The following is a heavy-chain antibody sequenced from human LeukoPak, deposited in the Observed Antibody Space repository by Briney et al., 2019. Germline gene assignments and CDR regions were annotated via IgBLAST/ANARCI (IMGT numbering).Heavy chain of an antibody. J-gene: IGHJ4*02. CDR3: ARDPVPAAIGAYYFDY. V-gene: IGHV1-46*01. Sequence: ASVKVSCKASGYTFTSYYMHWVRQAPGQGLEWMGIINPSGGSTSYAQKFQGRVTMTRDMSTSTVYMELSSLRSEDTAMYYCARDPVPAAIGAYYFDYWGQGTLVTVSS. D-gene: IGHD2-2*02. CDR2: INPSGGST. CDR1: GYTFTSYY.